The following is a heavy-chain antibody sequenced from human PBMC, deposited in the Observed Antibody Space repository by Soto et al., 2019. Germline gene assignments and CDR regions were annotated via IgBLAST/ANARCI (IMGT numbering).Heavy chain of an antibody. CDR3: ARGGSSSSFDY. CDR2: FNFDGSDT. V-gene: IGHV3-74*01. D-gene: IGHD2-2*01. Sequence: EVRLVESGGDLVQPGGSLRLSCAASGFTLSSYWMHWVRQAPGKGLVWVSRFNFDGSDTIYADSVRGRFTISRDNARNTLYLQMNSLRAEDTAVYCCARGGSSSSFDYWGQGTLVTVSS. J-gene: IGHJ4*02. CDR1: GFTLSSYW.